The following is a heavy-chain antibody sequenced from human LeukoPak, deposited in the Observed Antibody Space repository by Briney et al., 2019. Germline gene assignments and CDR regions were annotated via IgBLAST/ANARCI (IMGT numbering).Heavy chain of an antibody. Sequence: GASVKVSCKASEYTFTSHYIHWERQAPGQGLEWMGIINPSGGSTTYAQKFQGRVTMTRDTSTSTVYMELSSLKSEDTAVYYCARVLNSSGYSDYWGQGTLVTVSS. CDR1: EYTFTSHY. CDR3: ARVLNSSGYSDY. D-gene: IGHD3-22*01. J-gene: IGHJ4*02. CDR2: INPSGGST. V-gene: IGHV1-46*01.